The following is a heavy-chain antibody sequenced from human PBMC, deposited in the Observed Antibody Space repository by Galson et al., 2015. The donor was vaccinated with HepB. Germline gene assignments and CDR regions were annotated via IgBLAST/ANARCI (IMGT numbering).Heavy chain of an antibody. Sequence: SLRLSCAASGFIFSSYSMNWVRQAPGKGLEWVSSITSNSGYIYYADSVKGRFTISRDNAKNSLYLQMNSLRAEDTAVYYCAREQPDYYDSSGPEGWFDPWGQGTLVTVSS. CDR1: GFIFSSYS. CDR3: AREQPDYYDSSGPEGWFDP. J-gene: IGHJ5*02. V-gene: IGHV3-21*01. CDR2: ITSNSGYI. D-gene: IGHD3-22*01.